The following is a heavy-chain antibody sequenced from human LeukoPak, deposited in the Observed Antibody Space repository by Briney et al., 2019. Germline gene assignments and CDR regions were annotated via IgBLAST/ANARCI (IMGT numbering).Heavy chain of an antibody. Sequence: PGGSLRLSCAASGFTFSSYSMNWVRQAPGKGLEWVSSISSSSSYIYYADSVKGRFTISRDNAKNSLYLQMNSLRAEDTAVYYCARAHSSNPLYYYYMDVWGKGTTVTVSS. CDR2: ISSSSSYI. D-gene: IGHD6-13*01. CDR1: GFTFSSYS. CDR3: ARAHSSNPLYYYYMDV. V-gene: IGHV3-21*01. J-gene: IGHJ6*03.